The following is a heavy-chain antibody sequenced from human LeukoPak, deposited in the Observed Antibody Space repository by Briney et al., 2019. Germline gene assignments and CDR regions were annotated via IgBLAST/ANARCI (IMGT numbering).Heavy chain of an antibody. CDR2: ISGSGGST. Sequence: GGSLRLSCTVSGFTLSSYEMTWFRQAPGKGLEWVSLISGSGGSTYYADSVKGRFTISRDNSKNTLYLQMNSLRAEDTAVFYCAKDRDDYVWGSYLGAFDIWGQGTMVTVSS. V-gene: IGHV3-23*01. CDR1: GFTLSSYE. J-gene: IGHJ3*02. CDR3: AKDRDDYVWGSYLGAFDI. D-gene: IGHD3-16*01.